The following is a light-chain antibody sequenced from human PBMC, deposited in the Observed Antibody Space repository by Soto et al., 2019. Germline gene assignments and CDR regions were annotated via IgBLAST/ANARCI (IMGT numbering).Light chain of an antibody. CDR1: SSDVGSYNR. CDR3: SSYTSSSTFAV. Sequence: QSALTQPPSVSGSPGQSVTISCTGTSSDVGSYNRVSWYQQPPGTAPKLMIYEVSNRPSGVPDRFSGSKSGNTASLTISGLQAEDEADYYCSSYTSSSTFAVFGPWPKVTVL. J-gene: IGLJ1*01. CDR2: EVS. V-gene: IGLV2-18*02.